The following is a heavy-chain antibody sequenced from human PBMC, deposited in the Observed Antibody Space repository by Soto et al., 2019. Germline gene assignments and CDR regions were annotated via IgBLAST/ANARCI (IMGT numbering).Heavy chain of an antibody. CDR2: IWYDGSNK. CDR3: ARAISSIAARPVDY. D-gene: IGHD6-6*01. CDR1: GFTFSSYG. V-gene: IGHV3-33*01. J-gene: IGHJ4*02. Sequence: GGSLRLSCAASGFTFSSYGMHWVRQAPGKGLEWVAVIWYDGSNKYYADSVKGRFTISRDNSKNTLYLQVNSLRAEDTAVYYCARAISSIAARPVDYWGQGTLVTVSS.